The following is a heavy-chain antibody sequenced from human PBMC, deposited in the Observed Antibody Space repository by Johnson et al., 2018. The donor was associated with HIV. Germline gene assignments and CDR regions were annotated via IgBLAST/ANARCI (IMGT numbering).Heavy chain of an antibody. Sequence: MQLVESGGGVVRPGGSLRLSCAASGFTFDDYGMSWVRQAPGKGLEWVANIKQDGSEKYYVDSVKGRFTISRDNAKKSLYLQMNSLRAEDTAMYYCARDRILTGYDAFDIWGQGTMVTVSS. CDR3: ARDRILTGYDAFDI. V-gene: IGHV3-7*03. D-gene: IGHD3-9*01. CDR2: IKQDGSEK. CDR1: GFTFDDYG. J-gene: IGHJ3*02.